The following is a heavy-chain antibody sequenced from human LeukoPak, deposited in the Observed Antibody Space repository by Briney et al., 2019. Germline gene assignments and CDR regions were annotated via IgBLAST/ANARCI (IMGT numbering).Heavy chain of an antibody. J-gene: IGHJ4*02. CDR3: AKDEVGGHFEY. V-gene: IGHV3-7*01. D-gene: IGHD1-26*01. Sequence: GGSLRLSCAASGFTVSSNYMSWVRQAPGKGLEWVAKIKEDGREKYYVDSVKGRFTISRDNAKNSLYLQMNSLRAEDTAVYYCAKDEVGGHFEYWGQGTLVTVSS. CDR2: IKEDGREK. CDR1: GFTVSSNY.